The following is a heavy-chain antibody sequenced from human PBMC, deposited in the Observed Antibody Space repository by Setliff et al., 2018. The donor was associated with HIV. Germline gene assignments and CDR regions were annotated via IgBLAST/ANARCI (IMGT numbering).Heavy chain of an antibody. V-gene: IGHV4-61*03. J-gene: IGHJ3*02. Sequence: SETLSLTCTVSGGSVGSGSYYWSWIRQPPGKGLEWIGYIYYSGDTNYNPSLTSRVTISVDTSKNHFSLKLTSVTAADTAVYYCARAEMATIVAFDIWGQGTMVTVSS. CDR3: ARAEMATIVAFDI. CDR2: IYYSGDT. CDR1: GGSVGSGSYY. D-gene: IGHD5-12*01.